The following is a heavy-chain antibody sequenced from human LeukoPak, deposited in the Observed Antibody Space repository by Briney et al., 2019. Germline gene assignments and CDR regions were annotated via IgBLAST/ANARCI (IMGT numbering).Heavy chain of an antibody. J-gene: IGHJ4*02. V-gene: IGHV3-23*01. Sequence: GGSLRLSCAASGFTFSSYAMSWVRQAPGKGLEWVSAISGSGGSTYYADSVKGRFTISRDNSKSTLYLQMNSLRAEDTAVYYCAKDDARWEGYYFDYWGQGTLVTVSS. CDR1: GFTFSSYA. CDR3: AKDDARWEGYYFDY. D-gene: IGHD1-26*01. CDR2: ISGSGGST.